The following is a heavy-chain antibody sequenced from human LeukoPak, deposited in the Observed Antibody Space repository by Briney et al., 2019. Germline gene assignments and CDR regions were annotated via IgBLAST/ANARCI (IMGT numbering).Heavy chain of an antibody. CDR1: GGSISSSSYY. CDR2: IYNSGST. V-gene: IGHV4-39*07. Sequence: PSETLSLTCTVSGGSISSSSYYWGWIRQPPGKGLEWIGSIYNSGSTYYNPSLKSRVTISVDTSKNQFSLKLSSVTAADTAVYYCAREVDGYNPFDYWGQGTLVTVSS. J-gene: IGHJ4*02. CDR3: AREVDGYNPFDY. D-gene: IGHD5-24*01.